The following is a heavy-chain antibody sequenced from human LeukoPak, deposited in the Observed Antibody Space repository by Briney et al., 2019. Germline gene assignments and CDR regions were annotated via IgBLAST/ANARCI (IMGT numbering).Heavy chain of an antibody. CDR2: IYYSGST. V-gene: IGHV4-59*01. Sequence: SETLSLTCTVSGGSISSYYWSWIRQPPGKGLEWIGYIYYSGSTNYNPSLKSRVTISVDTSKNQFSLQLRSVTTADTAVYYCAREDPQTTVPEGMDVWGQGTTVTVSS. CDR1: GGSISSYY. J-gene: IGHJ6*02. D-gene: IGHD4-17*01. CDR3: AREDPQTTVPEGMDV.